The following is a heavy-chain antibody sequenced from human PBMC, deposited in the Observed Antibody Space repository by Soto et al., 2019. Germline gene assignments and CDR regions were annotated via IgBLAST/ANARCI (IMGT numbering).Heavy chain of an antibody. CDR3: ARGGIAAAGADNWFDX. Sequence: ASVKVSCKASGGTFSSYAISWVRQAPGQGLEWMGGIIPIFGTANYAQKFQGRVTITSDESTSTAYMELSSLRSEDTAVYYCARGGIAAAGADNWFDXWGQGTLVTVSX. CDR1: GGTFSSYA. J-gene: IGHJ5*02. CDR2: IIPIFGTA. D-gene: IGHD6-13*01. V-gene: IGHV1-69*13.